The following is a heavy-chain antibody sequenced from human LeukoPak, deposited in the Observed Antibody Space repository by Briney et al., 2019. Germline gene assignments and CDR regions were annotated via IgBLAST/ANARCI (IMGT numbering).Heavy chain of an antibody. CDR1: GFTFSSYW. J-gene: IGHJ6*03. V-gene: IGHV3-23*01. CDR2: ISGSGGST. Sequence: GGSLRLSCAASGFTFSSYWMSWVRQAPGKGLEWVSAISGSGGSTYYADSVKGRFTISRDNSKNTLYLQMNSLRAEDTAAYYCATYPSRYYYYYMDVWGKGTTVTVSS. CDR3: ATYPSRYYYYYMDV.